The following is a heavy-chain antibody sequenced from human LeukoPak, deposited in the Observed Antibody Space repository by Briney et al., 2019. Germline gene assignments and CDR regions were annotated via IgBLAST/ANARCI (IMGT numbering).Heavy chain of an antibody. J-gene: IGHJ5*02. CDR2: IYYSGST. Sequence: SETLSLTRAVYGGSFSAYYWSWIRQPPGKGLEWIGYIYYSGSTNYNPSLKSRVTISVDTSKNQFSLKLSSVTAADTAVYYCARAGNYGYQSNWFDPWGQGTLVTVSS. CDR1: GGSFSAYY. D-gene: IGHD5-18*01. CDR3: ARAGNYGYQSNWFDP. V-gene: IGHV4-59*01.